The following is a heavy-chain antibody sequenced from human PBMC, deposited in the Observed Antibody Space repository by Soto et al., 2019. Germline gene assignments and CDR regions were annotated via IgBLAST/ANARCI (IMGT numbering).Heavy chain of an antibody. J-gene: IGHJ4*02. Sequence: SETLSLTYAVYGASFSGYYWTWSRQPPGTGLEWSGEINHSGSTNYNPSLKSRVTISLDTSKNQFSLKPTYATAAEPAVYYCARDKITCLFDYWGQGILVTVS. CDR1: GASFSGYY. V-gene: IGHV4-34*01. D-gene: IGHD3-10*01. CDR3: ARDKITCLFDY. CDR2: INHSGST.